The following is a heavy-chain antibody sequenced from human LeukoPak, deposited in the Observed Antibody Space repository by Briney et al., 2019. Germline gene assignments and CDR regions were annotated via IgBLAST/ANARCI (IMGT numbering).Heavy chain of an antibody. CDR2: ISYDGSNK. D-gene: IGHD1-1*01. CDR1: GFTFGSYA. CDR3: ARGYKKYYFDY. V-gene: IGHV3-30-3*01. Sequence: PGRSLRLSCAASGFTFGSYAMHWVRQAPGKGLEWVAVISYDGSNKYYADSVKGRFTISRDNSKNTLYLQMNSLRAEDTAVYYCARGYKKYYFDYWGQGTLVTVSS. J-gene: IGHJ4*02.